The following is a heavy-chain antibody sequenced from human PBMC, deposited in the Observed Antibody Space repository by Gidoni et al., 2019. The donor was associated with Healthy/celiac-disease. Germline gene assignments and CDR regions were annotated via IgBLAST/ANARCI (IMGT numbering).Heavy chain of an antibody. CDR2: ISWNSGSI. CDR3: AKAVGAVAGYFFDY. J-gene: IGHJ4*02. CDR1: GFTFDDYA. V-gene: IGHV3-9*01. D-gene: IGHD6-19*01. Sequence: EVQLVESGGGLVQPGRSLRLSCAASGFTFDDYAMHWVRQAPGKGLEWVSGISWNSGSIGYADSVKGRFTISRDNAKNSLYLQMNSLRAEDTALYYCAKAVGAVAGYFFDYWGQGTLVTVSS.